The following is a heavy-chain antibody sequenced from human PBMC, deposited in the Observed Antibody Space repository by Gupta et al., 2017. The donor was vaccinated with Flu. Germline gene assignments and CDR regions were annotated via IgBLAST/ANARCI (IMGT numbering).Heavy chain of an antibody. CDR3: ARPITISGATDAFDI. CDR2: IKQDGSEK. V-gene: IGHV3-7*01. CDR1: YW. Sequence: YWMNWVRQAPGKGLEWVANIKQDGSEKYYVDSVKGRFTISRDNAKNSLYLQMNSLRDDDTAVYYCARPITISGATDAFDIWGQGTMVTVSS. D-gene: IGHD3-3*01. J-gene: IGHJ3*02.